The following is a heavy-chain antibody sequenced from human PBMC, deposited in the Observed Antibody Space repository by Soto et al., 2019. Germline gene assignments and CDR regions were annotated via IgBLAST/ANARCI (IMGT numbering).Heavy chain of an antibody. CDR3: ASGRYCTDDNCL. D-gene: IGHD2-15*01. CDR1: GFTFSTYT. V-gene: IGHV3-48*01. J-gene: IGHJ4*02. CDR2: IRSSSSDM. Sequence: GGSLRLSGAASGFTFSTYTRNWVRQAPGKGREGVSNIRSSSSDMYYAASVKGRFTISRDNAKNSLYLQMNSLRAEDTAVYYCASGRYCTDDNCLWGRGTLVTVSS.